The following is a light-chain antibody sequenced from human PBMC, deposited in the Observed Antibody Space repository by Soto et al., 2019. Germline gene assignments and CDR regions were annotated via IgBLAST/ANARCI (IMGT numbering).Light chain of an antibody. CDR1: QSVSSSY. J-gene: IGKJ2*01. CDR2: GAS. CDR3: QQYGSSPPYT. V-gene: IGKV3-20*01. Sequence: EIVLTQSPGTLSLSPGERATLSCRASQSVSSSYLAWYQQKPGQAPRLLIYGASSRATGIPDRFSGSGSGTDVPLTISRLEPEDFAVYYCQQYGSSPPYTFGQGTKREIK.